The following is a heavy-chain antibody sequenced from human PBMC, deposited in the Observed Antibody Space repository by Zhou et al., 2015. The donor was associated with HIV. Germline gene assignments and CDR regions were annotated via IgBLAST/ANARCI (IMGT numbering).Heavy chain of an antibody. Sequence: LVQSGTEVRKPGSSVKVSCKANGGTFSGSDISWVRQAPGQGLEWMGTITPMFETQTHAETFRARLTITVDKSTSAAYMELSSLTSEDAAVYFCARAPNDYVWGSYRTPHYFDYWGQGTLVTVSS. V-gene: IGHV1-69*06. J-gene: IGHJ4*02. CDR2: ITPMFETQ. D-gene: IGHD3-16*02. CDR1: GGTFSGSD. CDR3: ARAPNDYVWGSYRTPHYFDY.